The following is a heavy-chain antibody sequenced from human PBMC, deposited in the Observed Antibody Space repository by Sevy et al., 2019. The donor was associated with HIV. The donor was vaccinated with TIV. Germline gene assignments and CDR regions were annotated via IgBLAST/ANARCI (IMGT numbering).Heavy chain of an antibody. Sequence: GGSLRLSCIGSGFSFSYYGIHWVRQSPGKGLDWVALISHDGKNEYYADSVKGRLTTSRDNSKNTVYLEMNSMRNEDTAIYFCANAYSGSYSHAYLYALDVWGQGTTVTVSS. J-gene: IGHJ6*02. D-gene: IGHD1-26*01. V-gene: IGHV3-30*18. CDR2: ISHDGKNE. CDR1: GFSFSYYG. CDR3: ANAYSGSYSHAYLYALDV.